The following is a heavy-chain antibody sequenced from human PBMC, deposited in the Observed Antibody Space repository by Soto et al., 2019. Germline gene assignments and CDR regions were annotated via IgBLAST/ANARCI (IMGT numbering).Heavy chain of an antibody. CDR2: INQDGSEK. CDR1: ESTVSRDW. J-gene: IGHJ4*02. CDR3: SGGVGDAF. D-gene: IGHD1-26*01. V-gene: IGHV3-7*04. Sequence: EVHLVESGGGLVQTGGSLRLSCAIFESTVSRDWMNWVRQAPGKGLEWVAHINQDGSEKYYVDSVKGRFTISRANAKKSLSLQMNSLRPADTAMYYCSGGVGDAFWGQGPLVTVSS.